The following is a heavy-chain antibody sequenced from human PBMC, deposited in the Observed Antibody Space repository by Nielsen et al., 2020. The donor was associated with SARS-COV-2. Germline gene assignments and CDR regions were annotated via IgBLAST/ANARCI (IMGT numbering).Heavy chain of an antibody. CDR2: INSDGGIT. V-gene: IGHV3-74*03. J-gene: IGHJ4*02. CDR3: PIGRILGAPDY. CDR1: GFTFTSYW. Sequence: GESLKISCAVSGFTFTSYWMHWVRQAPGKGLVWVSRINSDGGITAYADSVKGRFTISRDNGKNTLYLQMNSLRADDTAVYYSPIGRILGAPDYWGQGTLVTVSS. D-gene: IGHD1-26*01.